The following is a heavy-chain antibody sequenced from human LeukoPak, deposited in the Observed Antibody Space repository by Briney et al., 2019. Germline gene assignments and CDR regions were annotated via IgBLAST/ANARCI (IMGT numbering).Heavy chain of an antibody. Sequence: GGSLRLSCAASGFTFSSYSMNWVRQAPGKGLEWVSSINSDSSHIYYADSVKGRFTISRDNAKNSLYLQMNSLRAEDTAVYYCASHASLGENSYGAFDIWGQGTMVTVSS. CDR2: INSDSSHI. J-gene: IGHJ3*02. D-gene: IGHD3-16*01. CDR3: ASHASLGENSYGAFDI. CDR1: GFTFSSYS. V-gene: IGHV3-21*01.